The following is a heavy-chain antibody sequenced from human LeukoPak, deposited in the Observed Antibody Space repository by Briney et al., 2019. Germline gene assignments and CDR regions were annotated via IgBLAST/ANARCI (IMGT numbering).Heavy chain of an antibody. CDR1: GGSITTYY. J-gene: IGHJ4*02. Sequence: SETLSLTCTVSGGSITTYYWSWIRQPAGKGLEWIGRMYSGSTNYSPSLKSRVTMSVDTSKNQFYLKLTSVTAADTAVYYCARSDCSRGGCPSFEYWGQGLLSPSPQ. D-gene: IGHD2-15*01. V-gene: IGHV4-4*07. CDR2: MYSGST. CDR3: ARSDCSRGGCPSFEY.